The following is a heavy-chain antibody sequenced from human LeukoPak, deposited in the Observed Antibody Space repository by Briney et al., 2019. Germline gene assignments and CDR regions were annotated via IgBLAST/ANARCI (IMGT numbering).Heavy chain of an antibody. V-gene: IGHV3-48*04. CDR2: ISSSSTTI. D-gene: IGHD3-9*01. CDR1: GFTFSSYS. CDR3: ARSFYYDTLTGYYFFDY. Sequence: GGSLRLSCVASGFTFSSYSINWVRQAPGKGLEWVSYISSSSTTIYYADSVKGRFTITRGNAKNSLYLQMNSLRAEDTAVYYCARSFYYDTLTGYYFFDYWGQGTLVNVSS. J-gene: IGHJ4*02.